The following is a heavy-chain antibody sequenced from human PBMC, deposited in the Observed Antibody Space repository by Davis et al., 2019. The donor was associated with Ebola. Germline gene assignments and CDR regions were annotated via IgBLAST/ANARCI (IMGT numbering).Heavy chain of an antibody. CDR3: ARDQRFQDGYNYGYYYYYGMDV. D-gene: IGHD5-24*01. CDR1: GGSISSYY. V-gene: IGHV4-59*01. J-gene: IGHJ6*02. Sequence: SETLSLTCTVSGGSISSYYWSWIRQPPGKGLEWLGYIYYSGSTNYNPSLKSRVPISVDTSKDQFSLKLSSVTAADTAVYHCARDQRFQDGYNYGYYYYYGMDVWGQGTTVTVSS. CDR2: IYYSGST.